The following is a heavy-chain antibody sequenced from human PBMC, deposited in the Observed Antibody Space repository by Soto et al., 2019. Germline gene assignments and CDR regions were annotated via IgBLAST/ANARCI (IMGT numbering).Heavy chain of an antibody. D-gene: IGHD4-17*01. Sequence: QVQLVQSGAEVKKPGSSVKVSCKASGGTFSSYTISWVRQAPGQGLEWMGRIIPILGIANYAQKFQGRVTITADKSTSTACMELSSLRSEDTAVYYCARDGYGDYQGGFDYWGQGTLVTVSS. CDR1: GGTFSSYT. CDR3: ARDGYGDYQGGFDY. CDR2: IIPILGIA. J-gene: IGHJ4*02. V-gene: IGHV1-69*08.